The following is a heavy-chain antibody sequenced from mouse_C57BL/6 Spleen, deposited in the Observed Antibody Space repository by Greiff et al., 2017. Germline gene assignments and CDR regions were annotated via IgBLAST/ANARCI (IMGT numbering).Heavy chain of an antibody. CDR1: GYTFTSYW. D-gene: IGHD3-3*01. CDR2: IDPSDSET. J-gene: IGHJ4*01. Sequence: QVQLQQPGAELVRPGSSVKLSCKASGYTFTSYWMHWVKQRPIQGLDWIGNIDPSDSETHYNQKFKDKATLTVDKSSSTAYMQLSSLTSEDSAVYYCARREDTGYAMDYWGQGTSVTVSS. V-gene: IGHV1-52*01. CDR3: ARREDTGYAMDY.